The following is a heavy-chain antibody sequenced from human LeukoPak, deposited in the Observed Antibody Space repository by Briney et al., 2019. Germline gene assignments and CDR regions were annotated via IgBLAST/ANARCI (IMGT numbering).Heavy chain of an antibody. V-gene: IGHV4-39*01. CDR2: IYYSGST. J-gene: IGHJ4*02. CDR1: GGSISSSSYY. Sequence: SETLSLTCTVSGGSISSSSYYWGWIRQPPGKGLEWIGSIYYSGSTYYNPSLKSRVTISVDTSKNQFSLKLSSVTAADTAVYYCAGFYGSESYYPKPDYWGQGTLVTVSS. CDR3: AGFYGSESYYPKPDY. D-gene: IGHD3-10*01.